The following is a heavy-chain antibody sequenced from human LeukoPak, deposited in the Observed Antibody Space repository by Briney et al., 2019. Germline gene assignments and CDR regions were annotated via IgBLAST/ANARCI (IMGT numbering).Heavy chain of an antibody. J-gene: IGHJ5*02. Sequence: ASVKVSCKASGGTFSSYAISWVGKAPGPGHEWMGRIIPIFGIANYVQKFQGRVTITADKSTSTPYRDLSSVRSEDTAVNSCPGQSVWASTWGQGTLVTVSS. CDR1: GGTFSSYA. CDR2: IIPIFGIA. D-gene: IGHD1-26*01. V-gene: IGHV1-69*04. CDR3: PGQSVWAST.